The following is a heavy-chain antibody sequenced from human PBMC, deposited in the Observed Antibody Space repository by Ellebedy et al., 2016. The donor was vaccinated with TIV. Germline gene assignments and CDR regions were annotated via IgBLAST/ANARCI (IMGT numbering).Heavy chain of an antibody. CDR2: MKQDGSDR. Sequence: PGGSLRLSCAASGFTFSDYWMAWVRQAPGKGLEWVANMKQDGSDRNYVDSVKGRFTISRDNTKNSLYLQMNSLRAEDTAVYFCARDSHGDLDYWGQGTLVTVSS. CDR3: ARDSHGDLDY. J-gene: IGHJ4*02. V-gene: IGHV3-7*03. CDR1: GFTFSDYW. D-gene: IGHD4-17*01.